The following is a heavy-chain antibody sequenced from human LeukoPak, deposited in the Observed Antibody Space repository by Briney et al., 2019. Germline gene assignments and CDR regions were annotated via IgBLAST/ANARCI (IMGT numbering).Heavy chain of an antibody. CDR3: ARGSGSYSGGFDY. D-gene: IGHD1-26*01. V-gene: IGHV4-59*01. CDR1: GGSISSYY. J-gene: IGHJ4*02. Sequence: SETLSLTCTVSGGSISSYYWSWIRQPPGKGLEWIGYIYYSGSTNYNPSLKSRVTISVDTSKNQFSLKLSSVTAADTAVYYCARGSGSYSGGFDYWGQGTVVTVSS. CDR2: IYYSGST.